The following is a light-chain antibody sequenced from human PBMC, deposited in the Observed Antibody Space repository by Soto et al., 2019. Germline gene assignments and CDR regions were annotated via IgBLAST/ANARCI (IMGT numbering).Light chain of an antibody. CDR3: QQYNNWPPYT. CDR1: QSVNSN. CDR2: GAS. J-gene: IGKJ2*01. V-gene: IGKV3-15*01. Sequence: IMMTQSPATLSVSPGDRATLSCRASQSVNSNLAWYQQKPGQAPRLLIYGASNRATDVPARFSGSGSGTAFTLTISSLQSEDFAVYYCQQYNNWPPYTFGQGTNLEI.